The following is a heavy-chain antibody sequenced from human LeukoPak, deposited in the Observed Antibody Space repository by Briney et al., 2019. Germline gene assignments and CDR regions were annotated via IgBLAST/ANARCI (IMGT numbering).Heavy chain of an antibody. V-gene: IGHV3-15*01. J-gene: IGHJ4*02. CDR3: TTDLWELQGADY. CDR2: IKSKTDGGTT. D-gene: IGHD1-26*01. Sequence: GGSLRLSCAASGFTVSSNYMSWVRQAPGKGLEWVGRIKSKTDGGTTDYAAPVKGRFTISRDDSKNTLYLQMNSLKTEDTAVYYCTTDLWELQGADYWGQGTLVTVSS. CDR1: GFTVSSNY.